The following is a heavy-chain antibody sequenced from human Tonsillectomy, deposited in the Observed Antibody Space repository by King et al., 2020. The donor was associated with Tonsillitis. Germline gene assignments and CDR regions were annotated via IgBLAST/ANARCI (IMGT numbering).Heavy chain of an antibody. CDR2: IYSGGST. J-gene: IGHJ5*02. V-gene: IGHV3-53*01. Sequence: QLVQSGGGLIQPGGSLRLSCAASVFTVSSNYMSWVRQAPGKGLEWVSVIYSGGSTYYADSVKGRFTISRDNSKNTLYLQMNSLRAEDTAVYYCARDGVLRFSNWFDPWGQGTLVTVSS. CDR1: VFTVSSNY. D-gene: IGHD3-3*01. CDR3: ARDGVLRFSNWFDP.